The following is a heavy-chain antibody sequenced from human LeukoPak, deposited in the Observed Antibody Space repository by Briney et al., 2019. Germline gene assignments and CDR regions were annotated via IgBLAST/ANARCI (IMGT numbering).Heavy chain of an antibody. Sequence: PSETLSLTCTVSGASISSYYWSWIRQPPGKGPEWIGYVDYSGSTIYNPSLKSRVTISGDTSKNQFSLKLSSVTAADTAVYYCARGPGWFAPLGQGTLVTVSS. CDR1: GASISSYY. CDR3: ARGPGWFAP. J-gene: IGHJ5*02. V-gene: IGHV4-59*01. CDR2: VDYSGST.